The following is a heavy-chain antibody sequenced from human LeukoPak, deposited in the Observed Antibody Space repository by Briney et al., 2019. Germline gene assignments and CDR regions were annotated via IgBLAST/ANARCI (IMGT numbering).Heavy chain of an antibody. CDR1: GFTFSSYS. D-gene: IGHD3-3*01. V-gene: IGHV3-7*01. CDR2: IKQDGSDK. CDR3: ARDRNTDFWSGYYTNYFDY. Sequence: QSGGSLRLSCAASGFTFSSYSMNWVRQAPGKGLEWVANIKQDGSDKYYVDSVKGRFTISRDNAKNSLYLQMNSLRAEDTAVYYCARDRNTDFWSGYYTNYFDYWGQGTLVTVSS. J-gene: IGHJ4*02.